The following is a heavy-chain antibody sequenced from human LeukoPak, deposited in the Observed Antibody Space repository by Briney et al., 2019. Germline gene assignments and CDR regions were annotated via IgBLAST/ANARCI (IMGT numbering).Heavy chain of an antibody. J-gene: IGHJ6*03. Sequence: GGSLRLSCAASGFTFSDNYMSWIRQAPGKGLEWVSYISSSGSTIYYADSVKGRFTISRDNAKNSLYLQMNSLRAEDTAVYYCARDREGSSSSDYYYYMGVWGKGTTSPSP. CDR2: ISSSGSTI. D-gene: IGHD6-6*01. CDR1: GFTFSDNY. CDR3: ARDREGSSSSDYYYYMGV. V-gene: IGHV3-11*01.